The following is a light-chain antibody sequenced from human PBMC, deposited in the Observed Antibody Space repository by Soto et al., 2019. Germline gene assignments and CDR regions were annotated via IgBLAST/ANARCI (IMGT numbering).Light chain of an antibody. Sequence: QSALTQPPSVSGSPGQSVAISCTGTSSDVGSYNRVSWYQQSPGTAPKLMIYDVSNRPSGVPDRFSGSKSGNTASLTISGLQAEDEAEYYCSSYTSSSTYVFGTGTKVTVL. CDR2: DVS. CDR1: SSDVGSYNR. V-gene: IGLV2-18*02. CDR3: SSYTSSSTYV. J-gene: IGLJ1*01.